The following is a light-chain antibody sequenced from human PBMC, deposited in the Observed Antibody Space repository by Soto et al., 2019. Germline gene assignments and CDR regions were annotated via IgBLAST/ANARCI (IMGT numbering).Light chain of an antibody. Sequence: EIVLTQSPGTLSLSAGERATLSCRASQSVSISLAWYQQKPGQAPRLVIYGASSRAAVIPDRFSGSGSGTDFTLTISRLEPEDFAVYYCQQYGSSPLLTFGGGTKVEIK. CDR3: QQYGSSPLLT. V-gene: IGKV3-20*01. J-gene: IGKJ4*01. CDR2: GAS. CDR1: QSVSIS.